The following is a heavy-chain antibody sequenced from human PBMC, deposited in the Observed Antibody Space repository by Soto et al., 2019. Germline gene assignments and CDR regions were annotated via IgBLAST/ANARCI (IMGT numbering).Heavy chain of an antibody. CDR3: AREGDAGYWYLDR. D-gene: IGHD3-10*01. Sequence: EVQLVESGGGLVQPGGSLRISCAASGFTFSSYWMHWVRQAPGKGLVWVSRIKSDGSDTSYADSVKGRFTISSDNAKNTLYLQMNSLRAEDTAVYYCAREGDAGYWYLDRWGRGTLVTVSS. CDR1: GFTFSSYW. CDR2: IKSDGSDT. V-gene: IGHV3-74*01. J-gene: IGHJ2*01.